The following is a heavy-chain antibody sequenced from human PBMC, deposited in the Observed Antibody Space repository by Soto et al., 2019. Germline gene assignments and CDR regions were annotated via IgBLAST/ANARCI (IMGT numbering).Heavy chain of an antibody. CDR1: GFTFSSYA. J-gene: IGHJ3*02. V-gene: IGHV3-30-3*01. CDR3: ARGAGIWFGEIYAFDI. D-gene: IGHD3-10*01. CDR2: ISYDGSNK. Sequence: LRLSCAASGFTFSSYAMHWVRQAPGKGLEWVAVISYDGSNKYYADSVKGRFTISRDNSKNTLYLQMNSLRAEDTAVYYCARGAGIWFGEIYAFDIWGQGTMVTVSS.